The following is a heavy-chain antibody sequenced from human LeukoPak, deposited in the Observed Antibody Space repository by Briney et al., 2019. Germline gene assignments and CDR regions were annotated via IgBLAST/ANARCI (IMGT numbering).Heavy chain of an antibody. CDR1: GFTFSSYS. CDR3: AKDGRMTQIGLFDY. Sequence: GGSLRLSCAASGFTFSSYSMNWVRQAPGKGLEWVSSISSSSSYIYYADSVKGRFTISRDNAKNSLYLQMNSLRAEDTALYYCAKDGRMTQIGLFDYWGQGTLVTVSS. CDR2: ISSSSSYI. D-gene: IGHD2-8*01. J-gene: IGHJ4*02. V-gene: IGHV3-21*04.